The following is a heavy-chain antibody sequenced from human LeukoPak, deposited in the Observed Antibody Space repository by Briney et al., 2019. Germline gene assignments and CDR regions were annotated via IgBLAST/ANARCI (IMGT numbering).Heavy chain of an antibody. CDR3: VIDLGDYNDF. CDR1: GITFSSYW. CDR2: INTQGTYT. D-gene: IGHD2-15*01. J-gene: IGHJ4*02. V-gene: IGHV3-74*01. Sequence: GGSLRLSCAVSGITFSSYWMHMVRQDPRRGLLWVSRINTQGTYTNYADSVKGRFTISSDNAKNTLYLQMSSLRADDTAVYYCVIDLGDYNDFWGQGTLVSVSS.